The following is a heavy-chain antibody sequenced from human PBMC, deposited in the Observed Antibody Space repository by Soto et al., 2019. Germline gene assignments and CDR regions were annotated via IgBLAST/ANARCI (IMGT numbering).Heavy chain of an antibody. Sequence: SETLSLTCTVSGGSISSYYWSWIRQPPGKGLEWIGYIYYSGSTNYNPSLKSRVTISVDTSKNQFSLKLSSVTAADTAVYYCVRDVTMVRGVKNYGMDVWGQGTTVT. CDR2: IYYSGST. CDR3: VRDVTMVRGVKNYGMDV. CDR1: GGSISSYY. V-gene: IGHV4-59*08. D-gene: IGHD3-10*01. J-gene: IGHJ6*02.